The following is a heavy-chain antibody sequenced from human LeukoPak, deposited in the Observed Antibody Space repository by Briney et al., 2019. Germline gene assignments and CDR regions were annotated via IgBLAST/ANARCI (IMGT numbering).Heavy chain of an antibody. J-gene: IGHJ5*02. Sequence: SETLSLTCAVYGGSFSGYYWSWIRQPPGKGLEWIGEINHSGSTNYNPSLKSRVTISVDTSKNQFSLKLSSVTAADTAVHYCAPLSRGWFDPWGQGTLVTVSS. CDR2: INHSGST. D-gene: IGHD3-10*01. CDR1: GGSFSGYY. V-gene: IGHV4-34*01. CDR3: APLSRGWFDP.